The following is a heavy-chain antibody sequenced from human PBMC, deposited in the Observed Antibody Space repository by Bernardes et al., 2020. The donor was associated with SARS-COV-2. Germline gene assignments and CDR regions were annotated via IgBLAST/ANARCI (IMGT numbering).Heavy chain of an antibody. Sequence: GGSLRLSCAASGFTFSSCCMHWVRRAPGKGLVWVSRINSDGSTTSYADSVKGRFTISRDNAKNTLYLQMNSLRAEDTAVYYCAVATNSYYGMDVWGQGTTVTVSS. D-gene: IGHD5-12*01. J-gene: IGHJ6*02. CDR1: GFTFSSCC. CDR2: INSDGSTT. CDR3: AVATNSYYGMDV. V-gene: IGHV3-74*01.